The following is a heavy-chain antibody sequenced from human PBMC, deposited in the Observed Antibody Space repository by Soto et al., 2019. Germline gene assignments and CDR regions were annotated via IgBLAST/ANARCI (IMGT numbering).Heavy chain of an antibody. V-gene: IGHV3-48*01. Sequence: EVQLVESGGGLVQPGGSLRLSCAASGFTFSSYSMNWVRQAPGKGLEWVSYISSSSSTIYYADSVKGRFTISRDNAKNSLYLQMISLRAEDTAVYYCASRVGYCSSTSCYGLDYWGQGTLVTVSS. CDR2: ISSSSSTI. CDR3: ASRVGYCSSTSCYGLDY. D-gene: IGHD2-2*01. J-gene: IGHJ4*02. CDR1: GFTFSSYS.